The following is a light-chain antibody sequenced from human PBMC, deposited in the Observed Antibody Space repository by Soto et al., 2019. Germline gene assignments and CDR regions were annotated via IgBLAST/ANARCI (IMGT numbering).Light chain of an antibody. CDR2: GND. V-gene: IGLV1-44*01. CDR3: TSWDDSLIAVL. CDR1: SSNIGSNT. Sequence: QSLLTQPPSASGTPGHRVTISCSGGSSNIGSNTVNWYQHLPGAAPKLLIYGNDQRPSGVPDRFSGSKSGTSVFLAISGLQSEDEADYYCTSWDDSLIAVLFGGGTKVTVL. J-gene: IGLJ2*01.